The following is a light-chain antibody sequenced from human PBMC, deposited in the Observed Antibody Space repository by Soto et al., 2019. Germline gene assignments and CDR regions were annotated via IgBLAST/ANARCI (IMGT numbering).Light chain of an antibody. V-gene: IGKV3-15*01. J-gene: IGKJ4*01. Sequence: EIVMTQSPVTLSVSPGERATLSCRASQSVRSNLAWYQQKPGQPPRLLIYGASTRATDIPARFSGSGSGTEFTLTISSLQSEDFAVYHCQQYNEWPLSFGGGTKVEI. CDR3: QQYNEWPLS. CDR2: GAS. CDR1: QSVRSN.